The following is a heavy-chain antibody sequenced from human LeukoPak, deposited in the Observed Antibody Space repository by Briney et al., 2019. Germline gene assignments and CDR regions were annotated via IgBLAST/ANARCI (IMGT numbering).Heavy chain of an antibody. J-gene: IGHJ4*02. CDR3: ARDDFSGRTG. V-gene: IGHV3-66*01. D-gene: IGHD1-26*01. Sequence: GGSLRLSCAASGFTVSSNYRSWVRQAPGKGLEWVSVIYSGGSTYYAGSVKGRFTISRDNSKNTLYLQMNSLRAEDTAVYYCARDDFSGRTGWGQGTLVTVSS. CDR1: GFTVSSNY. CDR2: IYSGGST.